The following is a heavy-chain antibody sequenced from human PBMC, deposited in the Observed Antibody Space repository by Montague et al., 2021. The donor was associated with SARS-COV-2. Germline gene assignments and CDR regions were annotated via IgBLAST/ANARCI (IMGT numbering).Heavy chain of an antibody. J-gene: IGHJ3*02. D-gene: IGHD3-10*01. CDR1: GGFISSGSFY. Sequence: SETLSLTCTVSGGFISSGSFYWGWIRQPPGKGLEWIGNIYYRGYTYYXXXLESRVTISVDTSKNQFSLRLNSVTPADTAVYYCAGVNMARGINNVFDMWGQGTMVTVSS. CDR3: AGVNMARGINNVFDM. CDR2: IYYRGYT. V-gene: IGHV4-39*01.